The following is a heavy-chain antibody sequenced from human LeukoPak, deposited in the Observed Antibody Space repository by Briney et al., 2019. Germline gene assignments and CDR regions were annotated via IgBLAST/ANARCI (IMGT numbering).Heavy chain of an antibody. CDR2: IYTSGST. CDR3: ARDREVGATGYYFDY. D-gene: IGHD1-26*01. CDR1: GGSISSGSYY. J-gene: IGHJ4*02. V-gene: IGHV4-61*02. Sequence: SQTLSLTCSVSGGSISSGSYYWSWIRQPAGKGLEWIGRIYTSGSTTYNSSLKSRVTISLDTSKNHFSLRLSSVTAADTAVYYCARDREVGATGYYFDYWGQGTLVTVSS.